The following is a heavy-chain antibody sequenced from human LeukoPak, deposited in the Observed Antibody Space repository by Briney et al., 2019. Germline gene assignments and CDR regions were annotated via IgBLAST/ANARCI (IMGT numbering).Heavy chain of an antibody. J-gene: IGHJ4*02. V-gene: IGHV3-30*02. Sequence: PGGSLRLSCAASGFTFSSYGMHWVRQAPGKGLEWVAFIRYDGSNKYYADSVKGRFTISRDNAKNSLYLQMNSLRAEDTAVYYCASYQSPNYDFWSGYYQQFDYWGQGTLVTVSS. D-gene: IGHD3-3*01. CDR1: GFTFSSYG. CDR3: ASYQSPNYDFWSGYYQQFDY. CDR2: IRYDGSNK.